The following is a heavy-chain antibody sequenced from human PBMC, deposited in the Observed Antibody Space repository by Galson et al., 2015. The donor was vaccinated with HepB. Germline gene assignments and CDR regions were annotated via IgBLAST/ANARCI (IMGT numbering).Heavy chain of an antibody. Sequence: SVKVSCKASGGTFSSYAISWVRQAPGQGLEWMGGIIPIFGIANYAQKFQGRVTITADESTSTAYMELSSLRSEDTAVYYCARKMQVETAMVDYYFYGMDVWGQGTTVTVSS. V-gene: IGHV1-69*13. CDR3: ARKMQVETAMVDYYFYGMDV. CDR2: IIPIFGIA. J-gene: IGHJ6*02. CDR1: GGTFSSYA. D-gene: IGHD5-18*01.